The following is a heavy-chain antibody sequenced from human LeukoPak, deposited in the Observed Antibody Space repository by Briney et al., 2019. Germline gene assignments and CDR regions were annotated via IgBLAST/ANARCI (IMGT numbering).Heavy chain of an antibody. V-gene: IGHV1-69*01. CDR2: IIPMSGTT. CDR1: GGTFSTYV. D-gene: IGHD4-17*01. CDR3: ARDSPTVTNVYYGMDV. J-gene: IGHJ6*02. Sequence: SVKVSCKASGGTFSTYVISWVRQAPGQGLGWMGGIIPMSGTTNYAQKFQGRVTIIADESTTTAYMEVNSLRSEDTAVYYCARDSPTVTNVYYGMDVWGQGTTVTVSS.